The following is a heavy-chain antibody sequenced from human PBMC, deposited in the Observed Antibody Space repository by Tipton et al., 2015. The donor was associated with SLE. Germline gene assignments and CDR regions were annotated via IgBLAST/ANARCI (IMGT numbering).Heavy chain of an antibody. CDR2: INSDGSST. V-gene: IGHV3-74*01. J-gene: IGHJ4*02. CDR1: GFTFSSYW. Sequence: SLRLSCAASGFTFSSYWMHWVRQAPGKGLVWVSRINSDGSSTSYADSVKGRFTISRDNAKNTPYLQMNSLRAEDTAVYYCAKPIGYSSGWYFDYWGQGTLVTVPS. D-gene: IGHD6-19*01. CDR3: AKPIGYSSGWYFDY.